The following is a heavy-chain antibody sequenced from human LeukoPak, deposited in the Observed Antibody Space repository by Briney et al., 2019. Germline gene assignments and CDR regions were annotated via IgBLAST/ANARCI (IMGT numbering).Heavy chain of an antibody. CDR2: ISSSGSTI. V-gene: IGHV3-48*03. J-gene: IGHJ5*02. Sequence: PGGSLRLSCAAPGFTFSSYEMNWVRQAPGKGLEWVSYISSSGSTIYYADSVKGRFTISRDNAKNSLYLQMNSLRAEDTAVYYCARTYYYDSSGYFNWFDPWGQGTLVTVSS. CDR1: GFTFSSYE. CDR3: ARTYYYDSSGYFNWFDP. D-gene: IGHD3-22*01.